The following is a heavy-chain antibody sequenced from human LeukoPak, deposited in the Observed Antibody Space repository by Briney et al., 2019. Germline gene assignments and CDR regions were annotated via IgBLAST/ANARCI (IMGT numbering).Heavy chain of an antibody. CDR3: AGGHLGLSP. Sequence: SETLSLTCTVSGVSISGYSWTWLRQPPGQGLEWIGYFHNSRTTSYNPSLTGRVSISVDTAMDQISLTLNSVNAADTAVNYCAGGHLGLSPWGQGTLVTVSS. CDR1: GVSISGYS. D-gene: IGHD3-10*01. V-gene: IGHV4-59*01. CDR2: FHNSRTT. J-gene: IGHJ5*02.